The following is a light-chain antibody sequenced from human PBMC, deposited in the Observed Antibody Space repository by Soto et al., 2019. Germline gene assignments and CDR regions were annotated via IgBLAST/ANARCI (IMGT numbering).Light chain of an antibody. CDR2: EGS. V-gene: IGLV2-23*01. J-gene: IGLJ1*01. Sequence: QSALTQPSSVSGSPGQSITISCTGTISDVGSYNLVSWYQQHPGKAPKLMIYEGSKRPSGVSNRFSGSKSGNTASLTISGLQAEDEADYYCCSYAGSSVFRTGTKVTVL. CDR1: ISDVGSYNL. CDR3: CSYAGSSV.